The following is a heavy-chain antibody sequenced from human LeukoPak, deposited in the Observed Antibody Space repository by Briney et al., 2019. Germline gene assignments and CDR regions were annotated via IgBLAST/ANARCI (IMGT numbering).Heavy chain of an antibody. J-gene: IGHJ5*02. CDR3: EGIQLWLSQTNWFDP. V-gene: IGHV1-69*13. D-gene: IGHD5-18*01. CDR2: IIPIFGTA. Sequence: ASVKVSCKASGGTFRSYVISWVRQAPGQGLEWMGGIIPIFGTANYAQKFQGRVTITADESTSTAYMELSSLRSEDTAVYYCEGIQLWLSQTNWFDPWGQGTLVTVSS. CDR1: GGTFRSYV.